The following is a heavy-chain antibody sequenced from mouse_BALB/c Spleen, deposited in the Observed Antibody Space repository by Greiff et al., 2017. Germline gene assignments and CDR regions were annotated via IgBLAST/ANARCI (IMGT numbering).Heavy chain of an antibody. V-gene: IGHV3-6*02. J-gene: IGHJ2*01. D-gene: IGHD1-1*01. CDR1: GYSITSGYY. CDR3: AREEGYGTYFDY. Sequence: EVKLLESGPGLVKPSQSLSLTCSVTGYSITSGYYWNWIRQFPGNKLEWMGYISYDGSNNYNPSLKNRISITRDTSKNQFFLKLNSVTTEDTATYYCAREEGYGTYFDYWGQGTTLTVSS. CDR2: ISYDGSN.